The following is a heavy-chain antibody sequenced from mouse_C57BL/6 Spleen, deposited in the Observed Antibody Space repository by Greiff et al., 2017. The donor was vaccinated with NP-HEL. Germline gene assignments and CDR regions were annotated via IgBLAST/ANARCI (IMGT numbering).Heavy chain of an antibody. J-gene: IGHJ4*01. CDR3: GRSRYYCGSSYYAMDY. V-gene: IGHV1-50*01. CDR2: IDPSDSYT. D-gene: IGHD1-1*01. Sequence: VQLQQPGAELVKPGASVKLSCKASGYTFTSYRMQWVKQRPGQGLEWIGEIDPSDSYTNYNQKFKGKDTLTVDTSSSTAYMQLSSLPSGVSAVYCCGRSRYYCGSSYYAMDYWGQGTSVTVTS. CDR1: GYTFTSYR.